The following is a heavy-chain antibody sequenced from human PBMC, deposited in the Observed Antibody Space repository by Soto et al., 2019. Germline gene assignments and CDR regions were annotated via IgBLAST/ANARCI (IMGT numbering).Heavy chain of an antibody. V-gene: IGHV4-59*11. Sequence: SLTCSVSDVSISSHYWSWIRQPPGKALEWIGYIYNSGNTYYNPSLESRVTISVETSKNQISLKLRSVTAADTAVYYCSRPNQGDYAFDIWGPGTLVTVSS. D-gene: IGHD2-21*02. CDR1: DVSISSHY. CDR2: IYNSGNT. CDR3: SRPNQGDYAFDI. J-gene: IGHJ3*02.